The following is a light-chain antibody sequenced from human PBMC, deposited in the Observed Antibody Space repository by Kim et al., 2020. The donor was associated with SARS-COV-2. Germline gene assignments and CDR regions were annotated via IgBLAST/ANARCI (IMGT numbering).Light chain of an antibody. CDR1: SLRSYY. Sequence: SSELTQDPAVSVALGQTVRITCQGDSLRSYYASWYQQKPGQAPVLVIYGKNNRPSGIPDRFFGSSSGNTASLTITGAQAEDEADYYCNSRDSSGNHLGVFGGGTQLTVL. J-gene: IGLJ3*02. CDR3: NSRDSSGNHLGV. CDR2: GKN. V-gene: IGLV3-19*01.